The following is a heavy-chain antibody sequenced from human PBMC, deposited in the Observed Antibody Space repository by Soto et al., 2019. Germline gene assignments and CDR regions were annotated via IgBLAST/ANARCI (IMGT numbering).Heavy chain of an antibody. CDR1: GGTFSSYT. V-gene: IGHV1-69*04. CDR3: ARDLPAAAMGGRYYYYYMDV. CDR2: IIPILGIA. D-gene: IGHD2-2*01. Sequence: ASVKVSCKASGGTFSSYTISWVRQAPGQGLEWMGRIIPILGIANYAQKFQGRVTITADKSTSTAYMELSSLRSEDTAVYYCARDLPAAAMGGRYYYYYMDVWGKGTTVTVSS. J-gene: IGHJ6*03.